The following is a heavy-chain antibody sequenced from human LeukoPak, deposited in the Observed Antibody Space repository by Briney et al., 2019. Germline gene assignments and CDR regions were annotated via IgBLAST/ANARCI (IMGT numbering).Heavy chain of an antibody. Sequence: PGGSLRLSCAASGFTVSSNYMSWVRQAPGKGLEWVSDIYSGGSTYYTDSVKGRFTISRDNSKNTLYLQMNSLSAEDTAVYYCARSSSWYGVDYWGQGTLVTVSS. J-gene: IGHJ4*02. D-gene: IGHD6-13*01. V-gene: IGHV3-53*01. CDR2: IYSGGST. CDR3: ARSSSWYGVDY. CDR1: GFTVSSNY.